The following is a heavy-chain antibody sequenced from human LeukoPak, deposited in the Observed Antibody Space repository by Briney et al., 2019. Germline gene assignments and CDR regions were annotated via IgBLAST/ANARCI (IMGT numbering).Heavy chain of an antibody. Sequence: GSLRLSCAASGFTFSRYAMSWVRPAPGKGLEWVAAISGRGGSTYYADSVKGRFTISRDNSQNTLYLQMNSLRAEDTAVYYCAKAYTRGTSFNWFDPWGQGTLVTVSS. V-gene: IGHV3-23*01. CDR1: GFTFSRYA. J-gene: IGHJ5*01. CDR3: AKAYTRGTSFNWFDP. CDR2: ISGRGGST. D-gene: IGHD2-2*01.